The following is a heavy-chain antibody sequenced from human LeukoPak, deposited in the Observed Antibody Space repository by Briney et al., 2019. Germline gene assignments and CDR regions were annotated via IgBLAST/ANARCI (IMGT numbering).Heavy chain of an antibody. CDR3: AKHSGSGSSNWFDP. CDR1: GFTFSSYA. J-gene: IGHJ5*02. D-gene: IGHD3-10*01. Sequence: PGGSLRLSCAASGFTFSSYAMSWVRQAPGKGLKWVSAISGSGGSTYYADSVKGRFTISRDNSKNTLYLQMNSLRAEDTAVYYCAKHSGSGSSNWFDPWGQGTLVTVSS. CDR2: ISGSGGST. V-gene: IGHV3-23*01.